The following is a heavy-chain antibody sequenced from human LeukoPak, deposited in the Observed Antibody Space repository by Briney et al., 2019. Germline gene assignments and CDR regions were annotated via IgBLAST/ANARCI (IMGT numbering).Heavy chain of an antibody. CDR1: GFTFSNAW. V-gene: IGHV3-15*01. CDR2: IKGKTDGGTT. Sequence: PGGSLRLSCAASGFTFSNAWMSWVRQAPGKGLEWVGRIKGKTDGGTTDYAAPVKGRFTISRDDSKNTLYLQMNSLKTEDTAVYYCTTDLSGYYGSGSYYIDYWGQGTLVTVSS. D-gene: IGHD3-10*01. CDR3: TTDLSGYYGSGSYYIDY. J-gene: IGHJ4*02.